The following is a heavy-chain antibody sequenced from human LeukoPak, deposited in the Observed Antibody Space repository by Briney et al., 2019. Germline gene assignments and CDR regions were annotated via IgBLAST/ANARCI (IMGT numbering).Heavy chain of an antibody. D-gene: IGHD1-26*01. J-gene: IGHJ4*02. Sequence: PGGSLRLSCAASGFTFSSYAMSWVRQAPGKGLEWVSAISGSGGSTYYADSVKGRFTTSRDNSKNTLYLQMNSLRVEDTAVYYCAKASSGSYSYFDYWGQGTLVTVSS. CDR3: AKASSGSYSYFDY. CDR2: ISGSGGST. V-gene: IGHV3-23*01. CDR1: GFTFSSYA.